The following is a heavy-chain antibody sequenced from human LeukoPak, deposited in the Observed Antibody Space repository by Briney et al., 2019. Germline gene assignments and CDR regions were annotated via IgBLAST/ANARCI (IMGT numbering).Heavy chain of an antibody. V-gene: IGHV5-51*01. Sequence: KVGESLKISCKGSGYSFTYYWIGWVRQMPGKGLEWMGIIYPGDSDTRYRPSFQGQVTISVDKSISTAYLQWSSLKASDTAMYYCARQDGNSKYYFDYWGQGTLVTVSS. J-gene: IGHJ4*02. CDR3: ARQDGNSKYYFDY. CDR1: GYSFTYYW. CDR2: IYPGDSDT. D-gene: IGHD1-1*01.